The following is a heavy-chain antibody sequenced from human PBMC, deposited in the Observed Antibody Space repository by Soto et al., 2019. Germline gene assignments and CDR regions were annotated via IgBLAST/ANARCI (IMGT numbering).Heavy chain of an antibody. D-gene: IGHD2-2*02. CDR2: ISADSGEA. J-gene: IGHJ5*02. Sequence: QIRLEQSASEVRKPGASVTVSCKASGYTFRSYGVTWVRQAPGQGLEWLGWISADSGEATYAESLKDRLTLTADASATTAFMELKSLRSDDTAVYFCSRAISSTRAKTWVDAWGQGTLVTVSS. V-gene: IGHV1-18*01. CDR3: SRAISSTRAKTWVDA. CDR1: GYTFRSYG.